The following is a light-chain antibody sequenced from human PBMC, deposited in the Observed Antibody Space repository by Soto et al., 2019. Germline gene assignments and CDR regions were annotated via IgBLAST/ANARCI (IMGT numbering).Light chain of an antibody. CDR2: GAS. Sequence: EIVLTQSPGTLSLSPGERATLSCRASQSVTRSYLSWYQQKPGQAPRLLIYGASSRATGIPDRFSGSGSGTDFTLTISRLEPEDFAVYYCHQYGNSPYPFGPGNKLDIK. CDR3: HQYGNSPYP. V-gene: IGKV3-20*01. J-gene: IGKJ2*01. CDR1: QSVTRSY.